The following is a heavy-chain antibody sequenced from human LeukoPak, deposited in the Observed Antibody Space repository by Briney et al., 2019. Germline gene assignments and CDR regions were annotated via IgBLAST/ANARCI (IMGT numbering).Heavy chain of an antibody. V-gene: IGHV4-39*01. CDR3: ARGITLVRGLPREFDY. CDR2: IYYTGST. Sequence: PSETLSLTCTVSGVSFSSSSYYWGWIRQPAGKGLEWIGSIYYTGSTYYTPSLKSRVTISVDTSKNQFSLRLSSVTAAGTAAYYCARGITLVRGLPREFDYWGQGTLVTVSS. CDR1: GVSFSSSSYY. D-gene: IGHD3-10*01. J-gene: IGHJ4*02.